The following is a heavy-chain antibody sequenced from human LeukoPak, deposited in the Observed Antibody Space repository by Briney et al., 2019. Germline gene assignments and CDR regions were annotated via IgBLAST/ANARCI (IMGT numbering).Heavy chain of an antibody. V-gene: IGHV3-9*01. D-gene: IGHD6-13*01. Sequence: GRSLRLYCAASGFTLDDYAMHWVRQAPGKGLEWVSGISWNSGSIGYADSVKGRFTISRDNAKNSLYLQMNSLRAEDTALYYCAKDTRRWYSSNLGYFDYWGQGTLVTVSS. CDR1: GFTLDDYA. CDR2: ISWNSGSI. CDR3: AKDTRRWYSSNLGYFDY. J-gene: IGHJ4*02.